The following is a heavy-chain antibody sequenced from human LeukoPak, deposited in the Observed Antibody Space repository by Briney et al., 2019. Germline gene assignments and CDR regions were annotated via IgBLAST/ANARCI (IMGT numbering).Heavy chain of an antibody. D-gene: IGHD3-10*01. CDR2: ISYTGRT. J-gene: IGHJ4*02. Sequence: PSETLSLTCTVSGDSITSSSYSWGWIRQPPGKGLEYIGTISYTGRTYYNPSLKSRVTISLDTSKNQFSLKLSSVTAADTAVYYCARLTRITMVRGKTSQYYFDYWGQGTLVTVSS. CDR3: ARLTRITMVRGKTSQYYFDY. CDR1: GDSITSSSYS. V-gene: IGHV4-39*07.